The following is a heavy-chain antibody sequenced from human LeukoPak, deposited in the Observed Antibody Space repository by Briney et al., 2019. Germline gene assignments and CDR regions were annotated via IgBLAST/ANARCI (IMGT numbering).Heavy chain of an antibody. D-gene: IGHD2-15*01. CDR1: GYSFTSYW. V-gene: IGHV5-51*01. Sequence: KPGESLKISCKGSGYSFTSYWIGWVRRMPGKGLEWMGIIYPGDSDTRYSPSFQGQVTIPADKSISTAYLQWSSLKASDTAMYYCARLNPDVVVVAATLHNWFDPWGQGTLVTVSS. J-gene: IGHJ5*02. CDR3: ARLNPDVVVVAATLHNWFDP. CDR2: IYPGDSDT.